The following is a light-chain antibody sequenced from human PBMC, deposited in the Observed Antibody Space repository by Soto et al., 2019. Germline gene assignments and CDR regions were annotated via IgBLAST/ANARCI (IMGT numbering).Light chain of an antibody. Sequence: EIVLTQSPGTLSLSPGERATLSCRASQSLSSTYIAWYQQKPGQAPRLLIYGASSRATYIPDRFSGSGSGTDVTLTISRLEPEDFAVYYCQQYGSSPTFGQGTRLE. CDR1: QSLSSTY. CDR3: QQYGSSPT. J-gene: IGKJ5*01. CDR2: GAS. V-gene: IGKV3-20*01.